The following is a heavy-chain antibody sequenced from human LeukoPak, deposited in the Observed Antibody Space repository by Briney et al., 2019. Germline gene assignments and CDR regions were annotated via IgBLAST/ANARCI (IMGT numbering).Heavy chain of an antibody. CDR1: GYTVTGYY. Sequence: ASVKVSCKASGYTVTGYYMHWVRQAPGQGLEWMGWINPNSGGTNYAQKFQGWVTMTRDTSISTAYMELSRLRSDDTAVYYCARVKNKITFGDRTLWYWGQGTLVTVSS. D-gene: IGHD3-16*01. CDR3: ARVKNKITFGDRTLWY. V-gene: IGHV1-2*04. CDR2: INPNSGGT. J-gene: IGHJ4*02.